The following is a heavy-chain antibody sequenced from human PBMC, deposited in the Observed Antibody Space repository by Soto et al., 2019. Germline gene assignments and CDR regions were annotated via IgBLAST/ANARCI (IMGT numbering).Heavy chain of an antibody. Sequence: QVQLVESGGGVVQPGRSLGLSCAASGFTFSSYTMHWVRQTPGKGLEWVAVTSFDGNSKYYADSVRGRFTISRDNSNNTLYLQMNSLRAEDTAVYYCAIDPPGGGWYGECWGQGTLVTVSS. CDR2: TSFDGNSK. V-gene: IGHV3-30-3*01. CDR3: AIDPPGGGWYGEC. CDR1: GFTFSSYT. D-gene: IGHD6-19*01. J-gene: IGHJ4*02.